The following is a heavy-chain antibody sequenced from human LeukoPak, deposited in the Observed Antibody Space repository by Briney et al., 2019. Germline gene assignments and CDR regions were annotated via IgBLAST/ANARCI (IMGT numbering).Heavy chain of an antibody. V-gene: IGHV6-1*01. J-gene: IGHJ4*02. D-gene: IGHD3-16*01. CDR2: TYYRSKWYN. CDR3: ARFLGAALDY. CDR1: GDSVSSSSPT. Sequence: SQTLSLTCAISGDSVSSSSPTWNWIRQSPSSGLEWLGRTYYRSKWYNDYAVSVKSRITINSDTSNNQFSLQLNSVTPEDTAVYYCARFLGAALDYWGQGILVTVSS.